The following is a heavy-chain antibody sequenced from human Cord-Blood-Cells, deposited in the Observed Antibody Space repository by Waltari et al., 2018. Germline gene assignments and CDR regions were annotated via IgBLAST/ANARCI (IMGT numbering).Heavy chain of an antibody. CDR3: ARDFQYYGGNYYYGMDV. CDR1: GYTFTGYY. J-gene: IGHJ6*02. V-gene: IGHV1-2*02. CDR2: INPNSGGT. Sequence: QVQLVPSGAEVKKPGASVKVSCKASGYTFTGYYMHWVRQAPGQGLEWMGWINPNSGGTNYAQKFQGRVTMTRDTSISTAYMELSRLRSDDTAVYYCARDFQYYGGNYYYGMDVWGQGTTVTVSS. D-gene: IGHD4-17*01.